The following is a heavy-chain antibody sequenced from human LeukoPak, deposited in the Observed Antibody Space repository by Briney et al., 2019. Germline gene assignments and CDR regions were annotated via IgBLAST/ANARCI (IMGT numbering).Heavy chain of an antibody. J-gene: IGHJ3*02. V-gene: IGHV1-2*02. CDR1: GYTFTGYH. Sequence: GASVKVSCKASGYTFTGYHMHWVRQAPGQGLEWMGWINPNSGGTNYAQKFQGRVTMTRDTSISTAYMELSRLRSDDTAVYYCARQYQLLGGDAFDIWGQGTMVTVSS. CDR3: ARQYQLLGGDAFDI. D-gene: IGHD2-2*01. CDR2: INPNSGGT.